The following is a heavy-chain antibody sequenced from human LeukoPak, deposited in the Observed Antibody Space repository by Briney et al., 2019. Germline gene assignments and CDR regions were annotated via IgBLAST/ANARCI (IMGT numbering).Heavy chain of an antibody. CDR3: ARHVYGSGSYAFDI. D-gene: IGHD3-10*01. V-gene: IGHV5-51*01. Sequence: GESLQISCQGSGYSFTSYWIGWARQLPGKGLEWMGIIYPGDSDTTYSPSFQGQVTISADKSISTAYLQWSSLKASDTAMYYCARHVYGSGSYAFDIWGQGTMVTVSS. CDR2: IYPGDSDT. J-gene: IGHJ3*02. CDR1: GYSFTSYW.